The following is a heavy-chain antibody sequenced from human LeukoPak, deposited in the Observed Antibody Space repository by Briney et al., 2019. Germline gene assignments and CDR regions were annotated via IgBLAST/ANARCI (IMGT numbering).Heavy chain of an antibody. V-gene: IGHV3-74*01. J-gene: IGHJ4*02. CDR2: INEDGSTT. D-gene: IGHD1-26*01. CDR3: VRDLGGRSGH. CDR1: GFTFSSNW. Sequence: GGSLRLSCAASGFTFSSNWMHWVRQAPGKGLVWVSRINEDGSTTNYADPVKGRSTIFRDNAKNTLYLQMNSLRAEDTAVYYCVRDLGGRSGHWGQGTLVTVSS.